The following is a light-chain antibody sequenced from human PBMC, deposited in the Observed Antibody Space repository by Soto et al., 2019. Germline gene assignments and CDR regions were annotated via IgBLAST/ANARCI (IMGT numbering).Light chain of an antibody. V-gene: IGKV1D-12*01. CDR1: QGISRW. CDR3: QQSNSFPIP. CDR2: AAS. J-gene: IGKJ5*01. Sequence: DIQMTQSPSSVSASVGDRVTITCRASQGISRWLAWYQQKPGKAPKLLVYAASSLQSGVPSRFSGSGSGTVFTLTISNLQPEDFASYYCQQSNSFPIPFGQGTRLEIK.